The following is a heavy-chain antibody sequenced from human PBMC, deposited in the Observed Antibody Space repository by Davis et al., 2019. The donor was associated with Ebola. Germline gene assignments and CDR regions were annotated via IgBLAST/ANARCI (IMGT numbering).Heavy chain of an antibody. Sequence: AASVKVSCKASGYTFTVYYMHWVRQAPGQGLEWMGIIHPGDGSATYAQKFQGRVTMTRDTSTSTVYMELSSLRSEDTAVYYCARDADTAMVHFDYWGQGTLVTVSS. CDR3: ARDADTAMVHFDY. CDR1: GYTFTVYY. CDR2: IHPGDGSA. J-gene: IGHJ4*02. D-gene: IGHD5-18*01. V-gene: IGHV1-46*01.